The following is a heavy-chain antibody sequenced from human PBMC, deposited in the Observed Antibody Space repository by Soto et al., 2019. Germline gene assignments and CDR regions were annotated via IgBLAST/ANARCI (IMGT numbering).Heavy chain of an antibody. V-gene: IGHV3-7*03. Sequence: GGSLRLSCAASGFTFSNYWMSWVSQGPGKGLEWVANMKPDGSGKYCVDSVRGRFTISRDNAQNSVDLKMHSRRAEDTAIYYCARAGDRNANYYVRHDYCGQGTLVTASS. CDR2: MKPDGSGK. D-gene: IGHD3-22*01. CDR3: ARAGDRNANYYVRHDY. J-gene: IGHJ4*02. CDR1: GFTFSNYW.